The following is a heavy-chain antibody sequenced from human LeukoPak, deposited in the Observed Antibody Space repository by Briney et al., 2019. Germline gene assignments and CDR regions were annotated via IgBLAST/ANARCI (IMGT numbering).Heavy chain of an antibody. D-gene: IGHD2-2*01. CDR1: GFTFSSFS. CDR2: IRSGGTNT. J-gene: IGHJ4*02. Sequence: GGSLRLSCAASGFTFSSFSMNWVRQAPGKGLEWVSYIRSGGTNTDYTGSVKGRFTISRDNAKNSLYLQMNSLRAEDTAVYYCASRVVVPAAISDYWGQGTLDTVSS. V-gene: IGHV3-48*04. CDR3: ASRVVVPAAISDY.